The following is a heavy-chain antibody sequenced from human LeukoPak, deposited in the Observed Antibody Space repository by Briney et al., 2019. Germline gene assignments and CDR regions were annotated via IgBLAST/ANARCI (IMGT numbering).Heavy chain of an antibody. V-gene: IGHV4-39*01. CDR2: IYYSGAT. CDR1: GNSISYSSYY. J-gene: IGHJ6*02. D-gene: IGHD2-2*01. Sequence: PSETLSLTCIVSGNSISYSSYYWGWIRQPPGKGLEWIRSIYYSGATYYNPSLKSRVTISVDTSKNQFSLKLSSVTVADTAVFYCARIGYCSSSSCLPERGYYYYYGMDVWGQGTTVTVSS. CDR3: ARIGYCSSSSCLPERGYYYYYGMDV.